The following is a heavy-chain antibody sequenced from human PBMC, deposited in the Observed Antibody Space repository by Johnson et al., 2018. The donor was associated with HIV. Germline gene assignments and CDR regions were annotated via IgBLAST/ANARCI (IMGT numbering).Heavy chain of an antibody. V-gene: IGHV3-11*04. Sequence: QVQLVESGGGLVQPGGSLRLSCAASGFTFSDYYMSWIRQAPGKGLEWVSYISRSGSTIYYADSVKGRIPISRDNAKKSMYLQMNSRRVEDTAVYYCARDHGQLWLLPAFDIWGQGTMVTVSS. CDR1: GFTFSDYY. J-gene: IGHJ3*02. CDR3: ARDHGQLWLLPAFDI. CDR2: ISRSGSTI. D-gene: IGHD5-18*01.